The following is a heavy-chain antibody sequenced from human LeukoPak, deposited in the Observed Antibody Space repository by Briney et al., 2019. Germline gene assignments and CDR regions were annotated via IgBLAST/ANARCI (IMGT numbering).Heavy chain of an antibody. D-gene: IGHD3-16*01. CDR1: GFTFSSYS. CDR2: ISSSSSYI. V-gene: IGHV3-21*01. Sequence: GGSLRLSCAASGFTFSSYSMNWVRQAPGKGLEWVSSISSSSSYIYYADSVKGRFTISRDNAKNSLYLQMNSLRAEDTAVYYCARVRGGGVAGLYYFDYWGQGALVTVSS. CDR3: ARVRGGGVAGLYYFDY. J-gene: IGHJ4*02.